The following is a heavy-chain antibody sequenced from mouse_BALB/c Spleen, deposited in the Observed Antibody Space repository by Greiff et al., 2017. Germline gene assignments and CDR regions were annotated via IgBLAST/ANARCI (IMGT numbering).Heavy chain of an antibody. J-gene: IGHJ3*01. CDR3: TDWFAY. Sequence: EVKLLESGGGLVQPGGSMKLSCVASGFTFSSYWMSWVRQSPEKGLEWVAEIRLKSDNYATHYAESVKGKFTISRDDSKSRLYLQMNSLRAEDTGIYYCTDWFAYWGQGTLVTVSA. CDR1: GFTFSSYW. CDR2: IRLKSDNYAT. V-gene: IGHV6-3*01.